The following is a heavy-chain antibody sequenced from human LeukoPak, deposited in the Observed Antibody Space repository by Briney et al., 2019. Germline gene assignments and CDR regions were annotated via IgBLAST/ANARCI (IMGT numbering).Heavy chain of an antibody. CDR2: IYTSGST. J-gene: IGHJ4*02. CDR3: ARGDYGDPPDY. D-gene: IGHD4-17*01. CDR1: GGSISSGSYY. V-gene: IGHV4-61*02. Sequence: SETLSLTCTVSGGSISSGSYYWSWIRQSAGKGLEWIGRIYTSGSTNYNPSLKSRVTISVDRSKNQFSLKLSSVTAADTAVYYCARGDYGDPPDYWGQGTLVTVSS.